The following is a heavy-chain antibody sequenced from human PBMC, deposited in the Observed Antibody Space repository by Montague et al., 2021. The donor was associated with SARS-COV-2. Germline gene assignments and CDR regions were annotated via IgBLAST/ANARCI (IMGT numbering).Heavy chain of an antibody. CDR3: AKHKWSQRLVAYFDS. V-gene: IGHV4-59*08. D-gene: IGHD3-3*01. Sequence: SETLSLTCTVSSDSINNYYWSWIRQPPGKGPEWIAYVYHTGNTNYNPSLRSRVTASVDTSKNQVSLNLSSVTAADTAVYYCAKHKWSQRLVAYFDSWGQGTVVSVSS. CDR1: SDSINNYY. J-gene: IGHJ4*01. CDR2: VYHTGNT.